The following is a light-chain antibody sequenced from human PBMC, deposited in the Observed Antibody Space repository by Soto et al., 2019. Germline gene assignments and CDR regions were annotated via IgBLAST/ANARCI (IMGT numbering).Light chain of an antibody. J-gene: IGLJ1*01. Sequence: QSALTQPASVSGSPGQSITISCTGTSSDVGRFNFVSWFQQHPGKAPKLLIYEVTKRPSGVSNRFSGSKSGNTASRTISGLQGEDAADYYCSSYTTRSTYVFGTGTKLTVL. V-gene: IGLV2-14*01. CDR2: EVT. CDR3: SSYTTRSTYV. CDR1: SSDVGRFNF.